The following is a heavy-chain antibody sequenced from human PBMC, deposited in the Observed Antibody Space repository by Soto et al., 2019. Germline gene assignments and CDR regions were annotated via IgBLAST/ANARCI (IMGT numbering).Heavy chain of an antibody. D-gene: IGHD4-17*01. CDR3: ARDLEDGDYVY. V-gene: IGHV3-33*01. CDR2: IRYDGSNK. Sequence: QVQLVESGGGVVQPGRSLRLSCAASGFTFSSYGMHWVRQAPGKGLEWVAVIRYDGSNKYYADSVKGRFTISRDNSKNPLYRQMDSLRAEDTAVNYCARDLEDGDYVYWGQGTLVTVSS. CDR1: GFTFSSYG. J-gene: IGHJ4*02.